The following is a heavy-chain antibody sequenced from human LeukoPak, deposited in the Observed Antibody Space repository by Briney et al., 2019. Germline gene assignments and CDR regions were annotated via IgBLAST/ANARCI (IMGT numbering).Heavy chain of an antibody. CDR2: ISYDGSNK. CDR3: AKDSGSYYRGRYYFDY. J-gene: IGHJ4*02. Sequence: GGSLRLSCAASGFTFSSYGMHWVRQAPGKGLEWVAVISYDGSNKYYADSVKGRFTISRDNSKNTLYLQMNSLRAEDTAVYYCAKDSGSYYRGRYYFDYWGQGTLVTVSS. CDR1: GFTFSSYG. V-gene: IGHV3-30*18. D-gene: IGHD1-26*01.